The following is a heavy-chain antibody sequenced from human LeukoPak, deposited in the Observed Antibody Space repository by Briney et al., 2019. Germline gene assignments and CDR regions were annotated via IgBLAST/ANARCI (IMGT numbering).Heavy chain of an antibody. Sequence: ASMKVSCKASGYTFTSYDINWVRQATGQGLEWMGWMNPNSGNTGYAQKFQGRVTMTRNTSISTAYMELSSLRSEDTAVYYCARGRGSSWSKLFQHWGQGTLVTVSS. V-gene: IGHV1-8*01. CDR2: MNPNSGNT. J-gene: IGHJ1*01. D-gene: IGHD6-13*01. CDR1: GYTFTSYD. CDR3: ARGRGSSWSKLFQH.